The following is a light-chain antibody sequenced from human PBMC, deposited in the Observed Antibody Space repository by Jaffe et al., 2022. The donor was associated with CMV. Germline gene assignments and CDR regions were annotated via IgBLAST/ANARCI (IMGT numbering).Light chain of an antibody. CDR3: CSYAASNTLL. Sequence: QSALTQPASVSGSPGQSITISCTGTSSDVGSYNLVSWYQRHPGKAPKLMIYEVTKRPSGVSNRFSGSKSGNTASLTISGLQAEDEADYYCCSYAASNTLLFGGGTKLTVL. CDR2: EVT. CDR1: SSDVGSYNL. V-gene: IGLV2-23*02. J-gene: IGLJ2*01.